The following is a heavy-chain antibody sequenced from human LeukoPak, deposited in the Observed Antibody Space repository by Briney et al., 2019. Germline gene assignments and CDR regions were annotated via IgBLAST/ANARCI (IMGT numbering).Heavy chain of an antibody. CDR2: IYTSGDT. V-gene: IGHV4-4*07. J-gene: IGHJ6*02. Sequence: SETLSLTCTVSGGSISSYYWSWIRQPAGKGLEWIGRIYTSGDTNYNPSLKSRVTMSVDTSKNQFSLKLSSVTAADTAVYYCAREPPYYGSGSSVYYYYGMDVWGQGTTVSVPS. CDR1: GGSISSYY. CDR3: AREPPYYGSGSSVYYYYGMDV. D-gene: IGHD3-10*01.